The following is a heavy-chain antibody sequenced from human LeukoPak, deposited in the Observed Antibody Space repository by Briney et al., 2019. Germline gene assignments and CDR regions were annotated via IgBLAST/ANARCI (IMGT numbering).Heavy chain of an antibody. CDR3: ATGRGIAAAGMTTLFDY. CDR1: GGTFSSYT. D-gene: IGHD6-13*01. J-gene: IGHJ4*02. V-gene: IGHV1-69*02. CDR2: IIPILGIA. Sequence: ASVKVSCKASGGTFSSYTISWVRQAPGQGLEWMGRIIPILGIANYAQKFQGRVTITADKSTSTAYMELSSLRSEDTAVYYCATGRGIAAAGMTTLFDYWGQGTLVTVSS.